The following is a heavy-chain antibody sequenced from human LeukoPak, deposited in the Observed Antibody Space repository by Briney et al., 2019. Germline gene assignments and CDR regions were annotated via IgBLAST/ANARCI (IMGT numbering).Heavy chain of an antibody. CDR2: ISSSSSYI. Sequence: GGSLRLSCAASGFTFSSYSMNWVRQAPGKGLEWVSSISSSSSYIYYADSVKGRFTISRDNAKNSLYLQMNSLRAEDTAVYYCARDAAYYDILTGYYYPYYYMDVWGKGTTVTISS. J-gene: IGHJ6*03. D-gene: IGHD3-9*01. CDR3: ARDAAYYDILTGYYYPYYYMDV. CDR1: GFTFSSYS. V-gene: IGHV3-21*04.